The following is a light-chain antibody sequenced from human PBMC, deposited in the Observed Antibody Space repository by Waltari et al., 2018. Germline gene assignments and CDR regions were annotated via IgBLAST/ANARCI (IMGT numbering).Light chain of an antibody. CDR2: EVG. J-gene: IGLJ1*01. CDR1: SSDIGAHNY. CDR3: SSYISSTTPYV. V-gene: IGLV2-14*01. Sequence: QSALTQPASVSGSPGQSITISCTGTSSDIGAHNYVSWYQEHPGKAPKLMVYEVGNRPSGVSNRFSGSKPGNTASLTISGLQAEDEADYYCSSYISSTTPYVFGTGTKVTVL.